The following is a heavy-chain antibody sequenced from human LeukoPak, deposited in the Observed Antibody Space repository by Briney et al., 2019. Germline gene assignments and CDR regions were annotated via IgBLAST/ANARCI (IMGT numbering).Heavy chain of an antibody. CDR3: ARHSGSYLLGAFDI. Sequence: ASVKVSCKASGYTFTGYYTHWVRQAPGQGLEWMGWINPNSGGTNYAQKFQGRVTMTRDTSISTAYMELSRLRSDDTAVYYCARHSGSYLLGAFDIWGQGTMVTVSS. D-gene: IGHD1-26*01. V-gene: IGHV1-2*02. CDR2: INPNSGGT. J-gene: IGHJ3*02. CDR1: GYTFTGYY.